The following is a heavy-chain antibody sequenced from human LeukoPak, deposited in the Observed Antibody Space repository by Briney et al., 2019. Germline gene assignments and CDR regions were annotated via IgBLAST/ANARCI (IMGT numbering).Heavy chain of an antibody. D-gene: IGHD4-17*01. V-gene: IGHV1-2*02. CDR3: ARDGRIHGDPRGGFDY. CDR2: INPNSGGT. Sequence: GASVKVSCKASGYTFTGYYMHWVRQAPGQGLEWMGWINPNSGGTNYAQKFQGRVTMTRDTSISTAYMELSSLRSEDTAVYYCARDGRIHGDPRGGFDYWGQGTLVTVSS. CDR1: GYTFTGYY. J-gene: IGHJ4*02.